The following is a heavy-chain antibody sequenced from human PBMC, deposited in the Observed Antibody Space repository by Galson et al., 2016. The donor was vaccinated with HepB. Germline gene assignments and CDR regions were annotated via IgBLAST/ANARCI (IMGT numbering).Heavy chain of an antibody. D-gene: IGHD3-3*01. CDR1: GFTFSSYA. J-gene: IGHJ4*02. CDR2: ISASGGRT. CDR3: AKHYDFWSDHNPFDC. V-gene: IGHV3-23*01. Sequence: SLRLSCAASGFTFSSYAMTWVRQPPGKGLEWVSGISASGGRTYYTDSVKGQFTISRDNSKNTLYLQMNSLRAEDTAEYYCAKHYDFWSDHNPFDCWGQGTLFTVSS.